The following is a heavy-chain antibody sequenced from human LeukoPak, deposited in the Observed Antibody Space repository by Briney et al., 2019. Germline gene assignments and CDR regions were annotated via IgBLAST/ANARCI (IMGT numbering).Heavy chain of an antibody. CDR3: AKQMIVSPSKRYFDY. CDR1: GFTFSSYS. V-gene: IGHV3-21*04. Sequence: TGGSLRPSCAASGFTFSSYSMNWVRQAPGERLEWVSSISSSSSYIYYADSVKGRFTISRDNSKNTLYLQMNTLRAEDTAVYSCAKQMIVSPSKRYFDYWGQGTLVTVSS. J-gene: IGHJ4*02. CDR2: ISSSSSYI. D-gene: IGHD3-22*01.